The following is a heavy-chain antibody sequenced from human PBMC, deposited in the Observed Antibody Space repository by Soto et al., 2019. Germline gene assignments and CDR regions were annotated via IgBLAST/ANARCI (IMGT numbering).Heavy chain of an antibody. CDR1: GGSISSSSYY. CDR3: ARRITAAWYY. J-gene: IGHJ4*02. CDR2: IYYSGST. Sequence: SETLSLTCTVSGGSISSSSYYWGWIRQPPGKGLEWIGSIYYSGSTYYNPSLKSRVTISVDTSKNQFSLKLSSVTAADAAVYYCARRITAAWYYWGQGTLVTVSS. V-gene: IGHV4-39*01. D-gene: IGHD6-13*01.